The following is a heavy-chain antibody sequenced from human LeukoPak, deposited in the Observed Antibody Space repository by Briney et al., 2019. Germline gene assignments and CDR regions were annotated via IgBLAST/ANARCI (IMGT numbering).Heavy chain of an antibody. V-gene: IGHV4-59*01. CDR3: ARDRETSGWFGCAFDI. Sequence: KPSETLSLTCTVSGGSISSYYWGWIRQSPGKGLEWIGYFYYGGSTNYNPSLKSRVTMSVDTSKNQFSLKVSSVTAADTAVYYCARDRETSGWFGCAFDIWGQGTMVTVSS. CDR1: GGSISSYY. D-gene: IGHD6-19*01. J-gene: IGHJ3*02. CDR2: FYYGGST.